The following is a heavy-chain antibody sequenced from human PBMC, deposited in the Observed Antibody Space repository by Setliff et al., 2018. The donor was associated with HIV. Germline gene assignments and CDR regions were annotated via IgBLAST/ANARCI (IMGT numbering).Heavy chain of an antibody. Sequence: GGSLRLSCTASGFTFGDYAMSWVRQAPGKGLEWVGFIRTKAYGGTTEYAASVKGRFTISRDDSKSIAYLQMNSLKTEDTAVYYCTRDRYSSGWYGMDVWGQGTTVTVSS. V-gene: IGHV3-49*04. CDR1: GFTFGDYA. CDR3: TRDRYSSGWYGMDV. D-gene: IGHD6-19*01. CDR2: IRTKAYGGTT. J-gene: IGHJ6*02.